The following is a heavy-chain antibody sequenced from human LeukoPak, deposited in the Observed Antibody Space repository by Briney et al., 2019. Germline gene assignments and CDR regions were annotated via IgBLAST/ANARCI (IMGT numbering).Heavy chain of an antibody. D-gene: IGHD6-13*01. CDR2: INSDGSST. Sequence: GGSLRLSCAASGFTFSSYWMHWVRQAPGKGLVGVSRINSDGSSTTYADSVKGRFTISRDNAKNTLYLQMNSLRAEDTAVYYCSRRAAALGAFDYWGQGTLVTVSS. V-gene: IGHV3-74*01. CDR1: GFTFSSYW. J-gene: IGHJ4*02. CDR3: SRRAAALGAFDY.